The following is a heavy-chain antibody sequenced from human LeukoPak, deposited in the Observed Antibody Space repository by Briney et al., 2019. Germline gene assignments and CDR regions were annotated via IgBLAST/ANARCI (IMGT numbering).Heavy chain of an antibody. CDR3: ASSIAAAGIGQNTFDI. J-gene: IGHJ3*02. D-gene: IGHD6-13*01. Sequence: GESLRISCKGSGYSFSTYRISWVRQMPGKGLEGMGKIDPSHFYTDYSPSFQGHVTISADTSISTAFLQRSSLKTSDTAIYYCASSIAAAGIGQNTFDIWGQGTVVAVSS. CDR2: IDPSHFYT. V-gene: IGHV5-10-1*01. CDR1: GYSFSTYR.